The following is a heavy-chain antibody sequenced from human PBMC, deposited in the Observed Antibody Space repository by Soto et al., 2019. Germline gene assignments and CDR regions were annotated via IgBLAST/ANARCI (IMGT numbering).Heavy chain of an antibody. CDR1: GFIFTSYA. V-gene: IGHV3-23*01. CDR3: AKNYYFDY. J-gene: IGHJ4*02. Sequence: EVQLLESGGDLVQPGGSLRLTCAASGFIFTSYAMSWVRQVPGKGLEWVSSINVDDSTYYTESVRSRFTVSRDNSKNNLYLQMNSLRAEDTSLYYCAKNYYFDYWGRGTLVTVSS. CDR2: INVDDST.